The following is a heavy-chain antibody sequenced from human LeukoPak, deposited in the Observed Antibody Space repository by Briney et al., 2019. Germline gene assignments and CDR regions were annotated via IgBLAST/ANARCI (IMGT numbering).Heavy chain of an antibody. D-gene: IGHD6-13*01. CDR2: IIPIFGTA. J-gene: IGHJ6*04. CDR3: ARGIAAAAGTYYYGMDV. CDR1: GGTFSSYA. V-gene: IGHV1-69*06. Sequence: HEASVKVSCKASGGTFSSYAISWVRQAPGQGLEWMGGIIPIFGTANYAQKFQGRVTVTADKSTSTAYMELSSLRSEDTAVYYCARGIAAAAGTYYYGMDVWGKGTTVTVSS.